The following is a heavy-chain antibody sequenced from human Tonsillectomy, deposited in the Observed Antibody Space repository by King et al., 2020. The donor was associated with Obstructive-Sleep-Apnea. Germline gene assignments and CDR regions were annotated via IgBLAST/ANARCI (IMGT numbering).Heavy chain of an antibody. CDR3: AGGYPLDELDAFDI. V-gene: IGHV5-51*01. CDR1: GYSFSTYW. CDR2: IYPGDSDT. D-gene: IGHD1-1*01. Sequence: GQLVQSGAEVRKPGESLKISCKGFGYSFSTYWIGWVRQMPGKGLEWMGIIYPGDSDTRYSPSFQGQVFISADRSISTAYLQWSSLKASDTPIYYCAGGYPLDELDAFDIWGQGKMVTVSS. J-gene: IGHJ3*02.